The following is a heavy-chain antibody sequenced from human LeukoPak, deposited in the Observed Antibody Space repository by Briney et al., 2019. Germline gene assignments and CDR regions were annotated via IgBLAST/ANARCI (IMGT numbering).Heavy chain of an antibody. CDR3: AKWPAYYYESSGYAHFDS. CDR1: GFTFSSYA. D-gene: IGHD3-22*01. J-gene: IGHJ4*02. V-gene: IGHV3-23*01. CDR2: TTGSGVGT. Sequence: QTGGSLRLSCAASGFTFSSYAMSWVRQAPGKGLEWVSATTGSGVGTYYADSVKGRFTISRDNSKNTLYLLMNSLRAEDTAVYYCAKWPAYYYESSGYAHFDSWGQGTLVTVSS.